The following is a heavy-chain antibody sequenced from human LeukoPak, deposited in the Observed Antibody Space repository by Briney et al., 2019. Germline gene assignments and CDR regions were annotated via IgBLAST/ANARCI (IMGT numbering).Heavy chain of an antibody. D-gene: IGHD3-10*01. CDR3: TTSRRTYGSGSYYPSWY. V-gene: IGHV3-15*01. J-gene: IGHJ4*02. Sequence: GGSLRLSCAASGFTFSSAWMSWVRQAPGKGLEWVGRIKSKTDGGTTDYAAPVKGRFTISRDDSKNTLYLQMNSLKTEDTAVYYCTTSRRTYGSGSYYPSWYWGQGTLVTVSS. CDR2: IKSKTDGGTT. CDR1: GFTFSSAW.